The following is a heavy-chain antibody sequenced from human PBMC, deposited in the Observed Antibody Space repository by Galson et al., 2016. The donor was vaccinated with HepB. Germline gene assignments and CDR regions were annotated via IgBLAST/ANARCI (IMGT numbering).Heavy chain of an antibody. CDR3: ATIRARGYSYGYVPGIPDY. CDR2: TYYGRDN. CDR1: GASLGVSGYH. D-gene: IGHD5-18*01. J-gene: IGHJ4*02. Sequence: LSLTCTVSGASLGVSGYHWAWIRQPTGKGLEWMAHTYYGRDNRYNPSLKGRVTLSTDTSTNEMSLTLTSVTAADTAVYYCATIRARGYSYGYVPGIPDYWGQGTLVTVSS. V-gene: IGHV4-61*08.